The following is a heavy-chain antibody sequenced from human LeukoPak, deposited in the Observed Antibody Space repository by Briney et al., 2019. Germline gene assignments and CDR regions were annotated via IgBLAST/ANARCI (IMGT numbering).Heavy chain of an antibody. CDR1: GFTFSDYY. J-gene: IGHJ5*02. D-gene: IGHD6-13*01. Sequence: GGSLRLSCAASGFTFSDYYMSWIRQAPGKGLEWVSYISSSGSTIYYADSVKGRFTISRDNAKNSLYLQMNSLRAEDTAVYYCARRTGYSSSWYRGNWFDPWGQGTLVRVSS. V-gene: IGHV3-11*01. CDR3: ARRTGYSSSWYRGNWFDP. CDR2: ISSSGSTI.